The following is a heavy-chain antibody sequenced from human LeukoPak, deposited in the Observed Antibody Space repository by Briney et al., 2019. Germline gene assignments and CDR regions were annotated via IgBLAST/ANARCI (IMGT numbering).Heavy chain of an antibody. Sequence: EASVKVSCKASGFTFTSSAMQWVRQARGQRLEWIGWIVVGSGNTNYAQKFQERVTITRDMSTSTAYMELNSLRSEDTAVYYCEAVRDYYDSSGYSNLGFDYWGQGTLVTVSS. J-gene: IGHJ4*02. D-gene: IGHD3-22*01. CDR2: IVVGSGNT. CDR3: EAVRDYYDSSGYSNLGFDY. CDR1: GFTFTSSA. V-gene: IGHV1-58*02.